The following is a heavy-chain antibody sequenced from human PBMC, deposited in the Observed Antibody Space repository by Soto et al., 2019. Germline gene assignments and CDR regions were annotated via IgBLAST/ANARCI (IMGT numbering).Heavy chain of an antibody. CDR3: ARGLGQQLGLYYYYYGMDV. J-gene: IGHJ6*02. CDR2: ISYDGSNK. Sequence: QVQLVESGGGVVQPGRSLRLSCAASGFTFSSYAMHWVRQAPGKGLEWVAVISYDGSNKYYADSVKGRFTISRDNSKNTLYLQMNSLRAEDTAVYYCARGLGQQLGLYYYYYGMDVWGQGTTVTVSS. V-gene: IGHV3-30*14. D-gene: IGHD6-13*01. CDR1: GFTFSSYA.